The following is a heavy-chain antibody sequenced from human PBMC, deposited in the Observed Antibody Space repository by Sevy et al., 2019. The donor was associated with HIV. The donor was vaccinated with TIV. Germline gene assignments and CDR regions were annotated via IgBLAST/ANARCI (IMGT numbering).Heavy chain of an antibody. D-gene: IGHD3-10*01. V-gene: IGHV3-49*03. CDR1: GFNFGDYP. CDR3: SKGGSGTGWFDP. CDR2: IRSKASGGTT. J-gene: IGHJ5*02. Sequence: TLRLSCRASGFNFGDYPMSWFRQAPGKGLAWVGFIRSKASGGTTQYAASVKGRFTISRDDSESIAYLQMNSLKIEATAVYYCSKGGSGTGWFDPWGQGTLVSVSS.